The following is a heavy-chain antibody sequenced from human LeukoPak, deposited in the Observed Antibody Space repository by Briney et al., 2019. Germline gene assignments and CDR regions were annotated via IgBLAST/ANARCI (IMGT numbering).Heavy chain of an antibody. CDR3: AREGGNYPFDY. CDR2: ISSSSRTI. CDR1: GFSFSSYS. Sequence: PGGSLRLSCAASGFSFSSYSMNWVRQAPGKGLEWVSYISSSSRTIYYADSVKGRLTISRDNAKKSLYVQMNSLRDEDTAVYYCAREGGNYPFDYWGQGTLVTVSS. V-gene: IGHV3-48*02. J-gene: IGHJ4*02. D-gene: IGHD1-26*01.